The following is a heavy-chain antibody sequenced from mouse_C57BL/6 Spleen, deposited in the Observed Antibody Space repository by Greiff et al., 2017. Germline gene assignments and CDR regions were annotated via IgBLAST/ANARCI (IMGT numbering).Heavy chain of an antibody. V-gene: IGHV3-6*01. CDR3: ARAFYYGYGEFAY. J-gene: IGHJ3*01. Sequence: DVKLQESGPGLVKPSQSLSLTCSVTGYSITSGYYWNWIRQFPGNKLEWMGYISYDGSNNYNPSLKNRISITRDTAKNQFFLKLNSVTTEDTATYYCARAFYYGYGEFAYWGQGTLVTVSA. CDR2: ISYDGSN. D-gene: IGHD2-2*01. CDR1: GYSITSGYY.